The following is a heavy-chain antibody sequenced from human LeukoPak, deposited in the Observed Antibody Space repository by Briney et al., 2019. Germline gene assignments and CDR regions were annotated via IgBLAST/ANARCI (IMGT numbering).Heavy chain of an antibody. CDR3: AKDPSGWLSGFDY. Sequence: PGGSLRLSCAASGFTFSSYGMPWVRQAPGKGLEWVAVISYDGSNKYYADSVKGRFTISRDNSKNTLYLQMNSLRAEDTAVYYCAKDPSGWLSGFDYWGQGTLVTVSS. CDR1: GFTFSSYG. V-gene: IGHV3-30*18. J-gene: IGHJ4*02. CDR2: ISYDGSNK. D-gene: IGHD3-9*01.